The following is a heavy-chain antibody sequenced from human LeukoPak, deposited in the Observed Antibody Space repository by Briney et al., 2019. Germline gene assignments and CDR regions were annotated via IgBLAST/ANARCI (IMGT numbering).Heavy chain of an antibody. CDR3: ARHASWYNWFDP. J-gene: IGHJ5*02. CDR2: IYYSGST. CDR1: GGSMSSYY. V-gene: IGHV4-59*08. Sequence: SETLSLTCTVSGGSMSSYYWSWIRQPPGKGLEWIGYIYYSGSTNYNPSLKSRVTISVDTSKNQFSLKLSSVTAADTAVYYCARHASWYNWFDPWGQGTLVTVSS. D-gene: IGHD2-15*01.